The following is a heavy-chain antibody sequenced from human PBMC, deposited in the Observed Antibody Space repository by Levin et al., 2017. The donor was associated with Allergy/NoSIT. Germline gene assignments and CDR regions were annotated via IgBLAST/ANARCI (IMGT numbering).Heavy chain of an antibody. J-gene: IGHJ6*02. CDR2: IKSDGSET. CDR1: GFTFSSYW. Sequence: GGSLRLSCAASGFTFSSYWMHWVRQAPGEGLVWVSRIKSDGSETSYADSVKGRFTISRDNAKNMLYLQMNSLRVEDTAVYYCTRFGYCSSVSCLYGLEVWGQGTTVSVSS. V-gene: IGHV3-74*01. D-gene: IGHD2-2*03. CDR3: TRFGYCSSVSCLYGLEV.